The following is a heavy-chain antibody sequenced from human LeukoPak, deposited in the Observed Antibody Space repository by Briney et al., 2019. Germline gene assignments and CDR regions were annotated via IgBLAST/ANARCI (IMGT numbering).Heavy chain of an antibody. CDR3: ARLGDGYSIDY. CDR2: IYYSGST. CDR1: GGSISSYY. Sequence: PSETLSLTCTVSGGSISSYYWSWIRQPPGKGLEWIGYIYYSGSTNYNPSLKSRVTISVDTSKNQFSLKLSSVTAADTAVYYCARLGDGYSIDYWGQGTLVTVSS. V-gene: IGHV4-59*01. J-gene: IGHJ4*02. D-gene: IGHD5-24*01.